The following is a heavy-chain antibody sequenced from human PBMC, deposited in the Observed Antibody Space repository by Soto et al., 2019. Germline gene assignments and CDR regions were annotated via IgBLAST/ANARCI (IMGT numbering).Heavy chain of an antibody. CDR2: IYYSGRT. CDR1: GGSISSGGYY. J-gene: IGHJ3*02. D-gene: IGHD3-22*01. V-gene: IGHV4-31*03. CDR3: ARVGYYDSSGHALGAFDI. Sequence: QVQLQESGPGLVKPSQTLSLTCTVSGGSISSGGYYWSWIRQHPGKGLEWIGYIYYSGRTYYNPSLKSGVTISVDTSKNQFSLKLSSVTAADTAVYYCARVGYYDSSGHALGAFDIWGQGTMVTVSS.